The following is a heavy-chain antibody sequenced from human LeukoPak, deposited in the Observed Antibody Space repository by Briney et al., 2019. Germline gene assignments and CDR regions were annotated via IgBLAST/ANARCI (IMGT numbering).Heavy chain of an antibody. CDR2: IRSKAYGGTT. Sequence: GRSLRLSCTASGFTFGDYAMSWFRQAPGKGLEWVGFIRSKAYGGTTEYAASVKGRFTISRDDSKSIAYLQMNSLKTEDTAAYYCTSAPMIVVVMPDYWGQGTLVTVSS. V-gene: IGHV3-49*03. CDR3: TSAPMIVVVMPDY. CDR1: GFTFGDYA. J-gene: IGHJ4*02. D-gene: IGHD3-22*01.